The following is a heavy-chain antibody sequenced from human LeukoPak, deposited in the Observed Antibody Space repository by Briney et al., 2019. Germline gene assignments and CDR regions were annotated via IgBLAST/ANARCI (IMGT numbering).Heavy chain of an antibody. CDR2: TYWGDDK. J-gene: IGHJ5*02. CDR1: GFSLSTGPVA. V-gene: IGHV2-5*02. D-gene: IGHD5-24*01. Sequence: SGPTLVNPTQILTLTCTFSGFSLSTGPVAVGWIRQPPGKALEFLALTYWGDDKRFSPSLKSRLTITTDASKNQVVLTMTNMDPVDTATYYCAHKPAQKNYFDPWGQGTLVTVSS. CDR3: AHKPAQKNYFDP.